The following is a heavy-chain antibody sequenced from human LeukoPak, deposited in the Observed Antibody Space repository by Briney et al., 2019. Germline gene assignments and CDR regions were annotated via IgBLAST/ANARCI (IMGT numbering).Heavy chain of an antibody. V-gene: IGHV3-23*01. Sequence: PGGSLRLSCAASGFTFRNYAMVWFRQAPGKGLEWVSAISGSGANRYFAVSVKGRFTISRDNSRNALYLQMSSLRAEDTAVYFCARQVGPDYWGQGTLVTVSS. CDR1: GFTFRNYA. J-gene: IGHJ4*02. CDR2: ISGSGANR. CDR3: ARQVGPDY.